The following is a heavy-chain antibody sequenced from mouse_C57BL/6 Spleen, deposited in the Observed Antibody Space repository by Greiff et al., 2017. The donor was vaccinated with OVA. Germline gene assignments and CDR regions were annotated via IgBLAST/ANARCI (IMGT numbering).Heavy chain of an antibody. Sequence: VQLQQPGAELVMPGASVKLSCKASGYTFTSYWMHWVKQRPGQGLEWIGEIDPSDSYTNYNQKFKGKSTLTVDKSSSTAYMQLSSLTSEDSAVYYCAREGGHQGFAYWGQGTLVTVSA. D-gene: IGHD6-1*01. CDR1: GYTFTSYW. V-gene: IGHV1-69*01. J-gene: IGHJ3*01. CDR2: IDPSDSYT. CDR3: AREGGHQGFAY.